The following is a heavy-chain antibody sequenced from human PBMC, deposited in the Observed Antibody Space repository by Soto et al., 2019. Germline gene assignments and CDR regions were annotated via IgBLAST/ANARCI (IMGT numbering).Heavy chain of an antibody. CDR3: AKDGRPCSSGVCLNNWVEP. CDR1: GFTFSRYG. V-gene: IGHV3-30*18. J-gene: IGHJ5*02. Sequence: QVQLVESGGGAVQPGRSLRLSCAAPGFTFSRYGMHWVRQAPGKGLEWVAVISYDGNNKYYGDSVKGRFTISRDDSKNTVFPEVNSLRDEATAVYSCAKDGRPCSSGVCLNNWVEPWGQGTLVSVSS. CDR2: ISYDGNNK. D-gene: IGHD2-8*01.